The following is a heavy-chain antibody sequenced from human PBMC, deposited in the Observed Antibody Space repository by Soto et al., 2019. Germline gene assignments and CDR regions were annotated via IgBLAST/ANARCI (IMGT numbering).Heavy chain of an antibody. D-gene: IGHD1-7*01. Sequence: QVQLVESGGGVVQPGRSLRLSCAASGFTYSTYTMHWVRQAPGKGLEWVAVISYDGNNKFYADSVKGRFTISRDSTKQTLYLQMNSLRPDDSAMYYCARDGVCSTEYTWNYGTYFDYWRQGALVTVSS. CDR1: GFTYSTYT. CDR2: ISYDGNNK. CDR3: ARDGVCSTEYTWNYGTYFDY. V-gene: IGHV3-30-3*01. J-gene: IGHJ4*02.